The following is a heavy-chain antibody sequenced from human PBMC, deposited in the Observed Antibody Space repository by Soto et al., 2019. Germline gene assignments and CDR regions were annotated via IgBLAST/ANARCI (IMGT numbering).Heavy chain of an antibody. CDR1: GFTFSSYG. Sequence: QVQLVESGGGVVQPGRSLRLSCAASGFTFSSYGMHWVRQAPGKGLEWVAVISYDGSNKYYADSVKGRFTISRDNSKNTLYLQMNSLRAEDTAVYYCAKDLPKWGQWLVDGGMDVWGQGTTVTVSS. CDR2: ISYDGSNK. CDR3: AKDLPKWGQWLVDGGMDV. D-gene: IGHD6-19*01. J-gene: IGHJ6*02. V-gene: IGHV3-30*18.